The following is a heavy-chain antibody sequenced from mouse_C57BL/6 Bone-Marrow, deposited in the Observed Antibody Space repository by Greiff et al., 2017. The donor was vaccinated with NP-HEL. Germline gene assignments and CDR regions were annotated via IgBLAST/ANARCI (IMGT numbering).Heavy chain of an antibody. CDR1: GFNIKNTY. Sequence: EVQLQESVAELVRPGASVKLSCTASGFNIKNTYMHWVKQRPEQGLEWIGRIDPANGNTKYAPKFQGKATITADTSSNTAYLQLSSLTSEDTAIYYCASPHYYDYDAGDWAYYAMDYWGQGTSVTVSS. CDR3: ASPHYYDYDAGDWAYYAMDY. V-gene: IGHV14-3*01. J-gene: IGHJ4*01. CDR2: IDPANGNT. D-gene: IGHD2-4*01.